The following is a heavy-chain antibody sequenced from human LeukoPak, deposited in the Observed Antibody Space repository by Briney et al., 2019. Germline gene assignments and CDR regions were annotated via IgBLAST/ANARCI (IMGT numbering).Heavy chain of an antibody. CDR2: IFSGGTS. CDR1: GFPVSSNY. J-gene: IGHJ4*02. V-gene: IGHV3-53*01. Sequence: PVGSLRLSCAASGFPVSSNYMSWVRQAPGKGLEWVSIIFSGGTSYYADSVKGRFTISRDNSKNTLYLQMNSLRAEDTAVYYCARWGGLTNFDYWGQGTLVTVSS. CDR3: ARWGGLTNFDY. D-gene: IGHD3-10*01.